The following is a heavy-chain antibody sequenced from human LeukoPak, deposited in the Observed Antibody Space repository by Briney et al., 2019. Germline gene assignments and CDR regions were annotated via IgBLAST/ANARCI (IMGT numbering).Heavy chain of an antibody. CDR3: AKFYYDSSGYLDDY. Sequence: GGSLRLSCAASGLTFSSYAMSRVRQAPGKGLEWVSAISGSGGSTYYADSVKGWFTISRDNSKNTLYLQMNSLRAEDTAVYYCAKFYYDSSGYLDDYWGQGTLVTVSS. V-gene: IGHV3-23*01. CDR1: GLTFSSYA. J-gene: IGHJ4*02. CDR2: ISGSGGST. D-gene: IGHD3-22*01.